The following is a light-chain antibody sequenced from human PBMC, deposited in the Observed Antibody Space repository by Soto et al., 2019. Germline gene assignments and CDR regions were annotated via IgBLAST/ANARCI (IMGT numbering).Light chain of an antibody. CDR2: GAS. CDR3: QQYGSSPKT. Sequence: EIVLTQSPGTLSLSPGERATLSCRASQSVSSSYLAWYQQKPGQAPRLLIYGASSRATGIPDRFSGSGSGTDFTLTISRLEPEDIAVYYSQQYGSSPKTFGQGTKV. V-gene: IGKV3-20*01. J-gene: IGKJ1*01. CDR1: QSVSSSY.